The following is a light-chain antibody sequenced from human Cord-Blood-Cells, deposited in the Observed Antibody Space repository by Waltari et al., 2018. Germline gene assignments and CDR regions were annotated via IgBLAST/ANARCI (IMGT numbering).Light chain of an antibody. CDR2: AAS. V-gene: IGKV1-39*01. CDR3: QQSYSTPPT. J-gene: IGKJ1*01. CDR1: QSISSY. Sequence: DIKMTQSPSSLSASVGDRVTITCRASQSISSYLNWYQQKPGKAPKLLIYAASSLQSWVPSRFSGSGSGTDFTLTISSLQPEDFATYYCQQSYSTPPTFGQGTKVEIK.